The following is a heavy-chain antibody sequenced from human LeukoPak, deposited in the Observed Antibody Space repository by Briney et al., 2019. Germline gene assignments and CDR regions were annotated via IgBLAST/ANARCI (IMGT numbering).Heavy chain of an antibody. D-gene: IGHD6-19*01. V-gene: IGHV3-7*01. J-gene: IGHJ4*02. CDR2: IKQDGSEK. Sequence: PGGSLRLSCAASGFTFSSYWMSWVRQAPGKGLEWVANIKQDGSEKYYVDSVKGRFTISRDNAKNSLYLQMNSLRAEDTAVYYCARHNLHSSGLIGYFDYWGQGTLVTVSS. CDR3: ARHNLHSSGLIGYFDY. CDR1: GFTFSSYW.